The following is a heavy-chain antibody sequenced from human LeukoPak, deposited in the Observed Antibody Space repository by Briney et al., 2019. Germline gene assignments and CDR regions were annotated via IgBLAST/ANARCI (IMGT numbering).Heavy chain of an antibody. D-gene: IGHD3-10*01. CDR3: AGTREYNWFDP. J-gene: IGHJ5*02. Sequence: GASVKVSCKASGFTFTSSAMQWVRQARGQRLEWIGWIVVGSGNTNYAQKPQGRVTMTTDTSTSTAYMELRSLRSDDTAVYYCAGTREYNWFDPWGQGTLVTVSS. CDR1: GFTFTSSA. V-gene: IGHV1-58*02. CDR2: IVVGSGNT.